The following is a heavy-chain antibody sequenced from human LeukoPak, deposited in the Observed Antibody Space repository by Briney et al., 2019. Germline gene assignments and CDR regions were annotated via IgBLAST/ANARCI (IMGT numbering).Heavy chain of an antibody. CDR1: GFIFSSYR. CDR3: ARDQGWSDAFDI. V-gene: IGHV3-74*01. Sequence: GGSLRLSCAASGFIFSSYRKHWVRQAPGKGLVWVSSINSDGTRTSSADSVKGRFTISRDNAKNTLFLQMNSLRAEDTAVYYCARDQGWSDAFDIWGQGTMVTVSS. D-gene: IGHD6-19*01. CDR2: INSDGTRT. J-gene: IGHJ3*02.